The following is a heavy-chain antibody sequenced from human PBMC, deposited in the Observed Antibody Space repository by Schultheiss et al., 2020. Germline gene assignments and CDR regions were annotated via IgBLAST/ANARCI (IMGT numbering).Heavy chain of an antibody. CDR1: GGSISSYY. V-gene: IGHV4-59*08. J-gene: IGHJ4*02. CDR3: ARQDDFWSGTFDY. CDR2: IYYSGST. Sequence: GSLRLSCTVSGGSISSYYWSWIRQPPGKGLEWIGYIYYSGSTNYNPSLKSRVTISVDTSKNQFSLKLSSVTAADTAVYYCARQDDFWSGTFDYWGQGTLVTVSS. D-gene: IGHD3-3*01.